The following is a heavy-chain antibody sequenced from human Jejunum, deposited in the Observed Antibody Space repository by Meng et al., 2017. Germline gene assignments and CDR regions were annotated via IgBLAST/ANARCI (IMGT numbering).Heavy chain of an antibody. D-gene: IGHD5-18*01. J-gene: IGHJ5*02. CDR2: NRNKANGYST. CDR3: ATAGDGYNYESRGS. V-gene: IGHV3-72*01. Sequence: GGSLRLSCAASGFIFSDFYMDWVRQAPGKGLEWVGRNRNKANGYSTEYAASVKGRFTISRDDSKNSVYLQMNSLRIEDTAVYYCATAGDGYNYESRGSWGQGTLVTVSS. CDR1: GFIFSDFY.